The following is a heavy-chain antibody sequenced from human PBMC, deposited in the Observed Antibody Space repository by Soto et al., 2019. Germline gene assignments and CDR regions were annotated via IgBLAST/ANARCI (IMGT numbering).Heavy chain of an antibody. V-gene: IGHV1-18*01. CDR2: ISTYNGNP. CDR3: ARAPLYSTSPKSAFDI. J-gene: IGHJ3*02. CDR1: GYTFTSYG. Sequence: QVQLVQSGPEVKKPGASVKVSCKASGYTFTSYGISWVRQAPGQGLGWMGWISTYNGNPNYAQKLQGRVTMTTDTSTSTAYMELRSLRSDDTAVFYCARAPLYSTSPKSAFDIWGQGTVVTVSS. D-gene: IGHD6-6*01.